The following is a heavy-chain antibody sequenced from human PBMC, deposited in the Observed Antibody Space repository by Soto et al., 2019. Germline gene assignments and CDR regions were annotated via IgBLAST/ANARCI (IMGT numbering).Heavy chain of an antibody. CDR1: GYTFTSYG. D-gene: IGHD3-22*01. CDR2: ISAYNGNT. Sequence: ASVKVSCKASGYTFTSYGISWVRQAPGQGLEWMGWISAYNGNTNYAQKLQGRVTMTTDTSTSTAYMELRSLRSDDTAVYYCARDYYDSSEGNWFEPWGQGTLVTVSS. V-gene: IGHV1-18*04. CDR3: ARDYYDSSEGNWFEP. J-gene: IGHJ5*02.